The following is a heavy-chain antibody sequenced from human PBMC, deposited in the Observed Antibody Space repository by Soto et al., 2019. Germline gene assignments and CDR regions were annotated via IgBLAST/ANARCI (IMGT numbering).Heavy chain of an antibody. CDR1: GGTFSSYA. J-gene: IGHJ6*01. V-gene: IGHV1-69*01. D-gene: IGHD1-26*01. CDR3: ARAIVGASLVGGRYYGMDV. CDR2: IIPIFGTA. Sequence: QVQLVQSGAEVKKPGSSVKVSCKASGGTFSSYAISWVRQAPGQGLEWMGGIIPIFGTANYAQKFQGRVTITADESTSTDYMELSSLRSEDTAVYYCARAIVGASLVGGRYYGMDVWGQGTTVTVSS.